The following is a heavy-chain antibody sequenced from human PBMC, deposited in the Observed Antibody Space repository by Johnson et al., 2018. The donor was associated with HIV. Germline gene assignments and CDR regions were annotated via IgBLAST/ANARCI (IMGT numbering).Heavy chain of an antibody. CDR1: GFTFSSYG. V-gene: IGHV3-33*01. Sequence: QVQLVESGGGLVQPGGSLRLSCAASGFTFSSYGMHWVRQAPGKGLEWVAVIWYDGSNKYYADSVKGRLIISRDNSKNTLYLHMNSLRADDTALYYCARAPHDAFDVWGQGTMVTVSS. CDR3: ARAPHDAFDV. J-gene: IGHJ3*01. CDR2: IWYDGSNK.